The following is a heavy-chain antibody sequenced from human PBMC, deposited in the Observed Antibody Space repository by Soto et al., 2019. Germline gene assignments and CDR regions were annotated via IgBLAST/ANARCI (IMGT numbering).Heavy chain of an antibody. CDR2: ISSSSSTI. D-gene: IGHD6-13*01. J-gene: IGHJ6*02. V-gene: IGHV3-48*01. CDR3: ARDGQQLTNHYYGMDV. CDR1: GFTFSSYS. Sequence: EVQLVESGGGLVQPGGSLRLSCAASGFTFSSYSMNWVRQAPGKGLEWVSYISSSSSTIYYADSVKGRFTISRDNAKNSLYLQMNSLRAEDTAVYYCARDGQQLTNHYYGMDVWGQGTTVTVSS.